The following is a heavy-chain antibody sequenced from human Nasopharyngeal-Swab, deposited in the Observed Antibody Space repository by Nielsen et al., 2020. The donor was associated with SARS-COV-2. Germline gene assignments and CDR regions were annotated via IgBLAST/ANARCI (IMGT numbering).Heavy chain of an antibody. J-gene: IGHJ4*02. CDR1: NGSFTGYY. CDR2: INHAGTT. Sequence: SQTLSLTCGVHNGSFTGYYWTWIRQPPGKGLEWIGEINHAGTTNYTPSLKSRVPMSVDTSKNQFSLKVNSVTAADTAVYYCARRHRSCGGGACPIDYWGQGALVTVSS. V-gene: IGHV4-34*01. D-gene: IGHD2-21*02. CDR3: ARRHRSCGGGACPIDY.